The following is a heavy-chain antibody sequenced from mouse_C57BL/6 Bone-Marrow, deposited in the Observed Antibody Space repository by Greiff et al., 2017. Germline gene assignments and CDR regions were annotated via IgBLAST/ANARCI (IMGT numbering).Heavy chain of an antibody. CDR3: TTHYGSSYYFDY. CDR2: IDPENGDT. V-gene: IGHV14-4*01. CDR1: GFNIKDDY. Sequence: EVQLQQSGAELVRPGASVKLSCTASGFNIKDDYMHWVKQRPEQGLEWIGWIDPENGDTEYASKFQGKATITADTSSNTAYLQLSSLTSEDTAVDYCTTHYGSSYYFDYGGQGTTLTVSS. D-gene: IGHD1-1*01. J-gene: IGHJ2*01.